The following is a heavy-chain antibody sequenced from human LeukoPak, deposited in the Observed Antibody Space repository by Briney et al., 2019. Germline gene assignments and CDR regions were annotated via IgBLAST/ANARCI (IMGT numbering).Heavy chain of an antibody. CDR2: ISGSGGST. J-gene: IGHJ5*02. V-gene: IGHV3-23*01. CDR1: GFTFSSYA. D-gene: IGHD4-17*01. Sequence: GGSLRLSCAASGFTFSSYAMSWVRQAPGQGLEWVSVISGSGGSTYYADSAKGRFTISRDNSKNTRYLQMNSLSAEDTAVYYCANAYGDGESWGQRTLVTASS. CDR3: ANAYGDGES.